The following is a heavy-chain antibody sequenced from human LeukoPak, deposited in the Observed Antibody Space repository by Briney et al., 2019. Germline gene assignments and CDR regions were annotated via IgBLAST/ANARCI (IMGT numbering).Heavy chain of an antibody. V-gene: IGHV3-33*06. CDR2: IWYDGGNK. CDR1: GFTFSSYG. Sequence: GGSLRLSCAASGFTFSSYGMHWVRQAPGKGLEWVALIWYDGGNKYFADSVKGRFTISRDNSQNTLYLQMNSLRGEDTAVYYCAKGGSPSCYSSSGYWGQGTLVTVSS. CDR3: AKGGSPSCYSSSGY. J-gene: IGHJ4*02. D-gene: IGHD2-2*01.